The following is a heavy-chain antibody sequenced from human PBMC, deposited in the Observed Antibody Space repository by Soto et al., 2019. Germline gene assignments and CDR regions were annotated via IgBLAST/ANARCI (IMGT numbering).Heavy chain of an antibody. J-gene: IGHJ4*02. CDR3: AKKASPSYYYDSTTYYIDF. V-gene: IGHV3-23*01. D-gene: IGHD3-22*01. Sequence: GGSLSLPCGASGFTFSSDAMTWVRQAPGKGLEWISSISSSAGSTYYADSVKGRFTISRDNSKNTLFLEMNSLRAEDTATYYCAKKASPSYYYDSTTYYIDFWGQGALVTVSS. CDR1: GFTFSSDA. CDR2: ISSSAGST.